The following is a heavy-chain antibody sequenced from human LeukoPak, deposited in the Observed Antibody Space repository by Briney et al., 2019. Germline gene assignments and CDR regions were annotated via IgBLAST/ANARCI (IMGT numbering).Heavy chain of an antibody. J-gene: IGHJ4*02. V-gene: IGHV1-2*02. Sequence: ASVKVSCKASGYTFSGYYMHWVRQAPGQGLEYMGWIDPSTGGTYYAQNFEGRVTMTRDTSISTAYMELSRLTSDDTALYYCAKVIEGAVAFDYWGQGTLVTVSS. CDR1: GYTFSGYY. CDR2: IDPSTGGT. CDR3: AKVIEGAVAFDY. D-gene: IGHD6-19*01.